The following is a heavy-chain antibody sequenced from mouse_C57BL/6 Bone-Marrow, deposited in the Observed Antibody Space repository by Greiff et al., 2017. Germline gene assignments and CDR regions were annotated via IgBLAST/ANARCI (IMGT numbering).Heavy chain of an antibody. J-gene: IGHJ2*01. CDR2: IYPGDGDT. D-gene: IGHD2-4*01. CDR3: AREGIYYDYGY. V-gene: IGHV1-82*01. CDR1: GYAFSSSW. Sequence: QVQLQQSGPELVKPGASVKISCKASGYAFSSSWMNWVKQRPGKGLEWIGRIYPGDGDTNYNGKFKGKATLTADKSSSTAYTQLSSLTSEDSAVYFCAREGIYYDYGYWGQGTTLTVSS.